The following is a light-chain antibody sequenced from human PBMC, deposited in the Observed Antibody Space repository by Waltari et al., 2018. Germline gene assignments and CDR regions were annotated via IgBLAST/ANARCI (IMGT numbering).Light chain of an antibody. V-gene: IGKV3-15*01. Sequence: EIVMTQSPATLSVSRGGSATLSCRASLSIDDSLAWYQQKPGQPPRLLIHCASTRDTGIPVRFSGSGSGTAFTLTITGLQSEDFAVYFCQQYNQWPLTFGRGTKVEIK. CDR2: CAS. CDR3: QQYNQWPLT. CDR1: LSIDDS. J-gene: IGKJ4*01.